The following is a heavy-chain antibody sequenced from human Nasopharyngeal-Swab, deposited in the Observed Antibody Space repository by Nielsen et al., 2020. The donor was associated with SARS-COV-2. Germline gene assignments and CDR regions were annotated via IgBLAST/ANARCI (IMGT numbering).Heavy chain of an antibody. V-gene: IGHV3-7*04. CDR1: GFPFRKYY. D-gene: IGHD2-21*02. J-gene: IGHJ3*02. CDR3: ARESVVTGMDDATDI. CDR2: IKQGGSEQ. Sequence: GESLKISCEASGFPFRKYYMTWVRQPPGKGPEWVANIKQGGSEQFYVDSVKGRFTISRDDAKNSVYLQMNSLRAEDTAVYYCARESVVTGMDDATDIWGQGTMVTVSS.